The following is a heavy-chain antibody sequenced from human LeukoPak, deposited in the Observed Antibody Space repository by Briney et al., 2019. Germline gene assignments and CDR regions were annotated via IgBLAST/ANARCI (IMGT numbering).Heavy chain of an antibody. D-gene: IGHD1-26*01. CDR3: ARGGSESPYYFEY. Sequence: SETLSLTCSVSGGSVSSGNNYWNWIRQPPGKGLEWIGYIYYSESTHYNPSLKSRVTISVDTSKKQFSLKLTSVTATDTAVYYCARGGSESPYYFEYWGQGTLVTVSS. J-gene: IGHJ4*02. CDR2: IYYSEST. V-gene: IGHV4-61*01. CDR1: GGSVSSGNNY.